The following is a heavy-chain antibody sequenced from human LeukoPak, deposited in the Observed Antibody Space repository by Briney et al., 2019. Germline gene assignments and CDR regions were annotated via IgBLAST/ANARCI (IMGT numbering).Heavy chain of an antibody. CDR3: ARDASGIAAAGFDY. CDR2: IYYSGST. V-gene: IGHV4-39*07. Sequence: SQTLSLTCTVSGGSISSSSYYWGWIRQPPGKGLEWIGSIYYSGSTNYNPSLKSRVTISVDTSKNQFSLKLSSVTAADTAVYYCARDASGIAAAGFDYWGQGTLVTVSS. J-gene: IGHJ4*02. CDR1: GGSISSSSYY. D-gene: IGHD6-13*01.